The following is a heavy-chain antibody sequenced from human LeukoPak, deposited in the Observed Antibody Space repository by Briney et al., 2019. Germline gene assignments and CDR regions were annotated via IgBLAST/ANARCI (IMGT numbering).Heavy chain of an antibody. CDR3: ASAARQRWLQIDY. D-gene: IGHD5-24*01. Sequence: QPGRSLRLSCAAAGFTFNRYWMNWVRQAPGKGLEWVANIKQDGSQKYYVDSVKGRFTISRDNAKNSLYLQTDSLRAEDTAVYYCASAARQRWLQIDYWGQGTLVTVSS. V-gene: IGHV3-7*03. J-gene: IGHJ4*02. CDR1: GFTFNRYW. CDR2: IKQDGSQK.